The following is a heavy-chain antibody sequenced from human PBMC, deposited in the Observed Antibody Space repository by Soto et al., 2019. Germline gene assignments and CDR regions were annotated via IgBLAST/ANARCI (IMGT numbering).Heavy chain of an antibody. V-gene: IGHV3-30*18. Sequence: GGSLRLSCAASGFPFSSYGMHWVRQAPGKGLEWVALISYDENNKYYADSVKGRFTVSRDNSRNTLYLQMNSLRTEDTAVYYCAKVAQGDPLSSDYGMDVWGQGTTGTVSS. CDR2: ISYDENNK. D-gene: IGHD2-21*02. CDR1: GFPFSSYG. CDR3: AKVAQGDPLSSDYGMDV. J-gene: IGHJ6*02.